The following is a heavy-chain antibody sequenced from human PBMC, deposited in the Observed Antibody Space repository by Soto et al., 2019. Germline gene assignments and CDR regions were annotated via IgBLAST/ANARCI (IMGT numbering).Heavy chain of an antibody. Sequence: EVQLLESGGGLVQPGGSLRLSCAASGFTFSSFAMNWVRQAPGKGLEWVLGLSGSGGTTYSADSVEGRFTISRDNSRDTLYLQLNGLTADDTAIYYCARGAAATTRGQQWLEFWGQGTLVTVSS. D-gene: IGHD6-19*01. J-gene: IGHJ4*02. CDR1: GFTFSSFA. CDR3: ARGAAATTRGQQWLEF. CDR2: LSGSGGTT. V-gene: IGHV3-23*01.